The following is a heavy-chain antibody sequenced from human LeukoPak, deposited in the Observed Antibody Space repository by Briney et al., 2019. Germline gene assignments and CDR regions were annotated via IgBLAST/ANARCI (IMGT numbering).Heavy chain of an antibody. J-gene: IGHJ4*02. CDR2: ISSSGNT. CDR1: GFTFSSYA. V-gene: IGHV4-59*01. Sequence: GSLRLSCAASGFTFSSYAMHWIRQPPGKGLEWIGYISSSGNTNYNPSLKSRVTISVDTSKNRFSLKLSSVTAADTAVFYCARDGYLGSSVFDYWGQGTLVTVSS. CDR3: ARDGYLGSSVFDY. D-gene: IGHD3-16*01.